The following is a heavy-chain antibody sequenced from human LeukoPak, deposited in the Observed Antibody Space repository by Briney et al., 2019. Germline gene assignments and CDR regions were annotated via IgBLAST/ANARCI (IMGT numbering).Heavy chain of an antibody. CDR2: IIPIFGTA. D-gene: IGHD3-3*01. CDR3: ARARGDFWSRGYFDY. CDR1: GGTFSSYA. Sequence: ASVKVSCKASGGTFSSYAISWVRQAPGQGLEWMGGIIPIFGTANYAQKFQGRVTITADESTSTAYMELSSLRSEDTAVYYCARARGDFWSRGYFDYWGQRTLVTVSS. J-gene: IGHJ4*02. V-gene: IGHV1-69*13.